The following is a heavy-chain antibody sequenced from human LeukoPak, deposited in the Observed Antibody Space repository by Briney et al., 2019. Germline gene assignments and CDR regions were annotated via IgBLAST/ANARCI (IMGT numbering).Heavy chain of an antibody. D-gene: IGHD6-13*01. J-gene: IGHJ4*02. CDR2: INHSGST. Sequence: SETLSLTCAVYGGSFSGYYWSWIRQPPGKGLEWIGEINHSGSTNYNPSLKSRVTISVDTSKNQFSLKLSSVTAADTAVYYCARHRTSSSWPDYFDYWGQGTLVTVSS. CDR3: ARHRTSSSWPDYFDY. CDR1: GGSFSGYY. V-gene: IGHV4-34*01.